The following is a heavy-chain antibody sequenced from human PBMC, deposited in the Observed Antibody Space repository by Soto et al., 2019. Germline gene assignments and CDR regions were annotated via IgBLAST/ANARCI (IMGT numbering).Heavy chain of an antibody. J-gene: IGHJ4*02. V-gene: IGHV1-3*01. CDR2: INAGNGNT. Sequence: ASVKVSCKASGYTFTSYAMHWVRQAPGQRLEWMGWINAGNGNTKYSQKFQGRVTITRDTSESTAYMELSSLRSEDTAVYYCAREGWFGESKVTDYWGQGTLVTVSS. CDR1: GYTFTSYA. CDR3: AREGWFGESKVTDY. D-gene: IGHD3-10*01.